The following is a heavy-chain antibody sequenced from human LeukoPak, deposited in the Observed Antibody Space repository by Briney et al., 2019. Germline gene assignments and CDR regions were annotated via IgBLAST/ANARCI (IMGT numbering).Heavy chain of an antibody. CDR3: ARSMKYFDY. J-gene: IGHJ4*02. V-gene: IGHV3-23*01. Sequence: GGALRLSCAASGFTFSSDAMSTVRQAPGKRLERVSAISGSGGSTYYADSVKGRFTISRDNSKNTLYLQMNSLRAEDTAVYYCARSMKYFDYWGQGTLVTVSS. CDR1: GFTFSSDA. CDR2: ISGSGGST. D-gene: IGHD6-6*01.